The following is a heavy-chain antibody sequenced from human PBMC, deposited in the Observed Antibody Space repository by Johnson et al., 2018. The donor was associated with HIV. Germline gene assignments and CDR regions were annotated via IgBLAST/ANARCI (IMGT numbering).Heavy chain of an antibody. CDR3: VRASWFGAFDI. Sequence: EQLVESGGGVVQPGRSLRLSCAASGFTFSSYDMHWVRQPTGKGLEWVSSIDTTGDTYYPGSVRGRFTISRENAKNSLYLQMNNLRAGDSAVYYCVRASWFGAFDIWGQGTLVTVSS. J-gene: IGHJ3*02. V-gene: IGHV3-13*01. D-gene: IGHD3-10*01. CDR2: IDTTGDT. CDR1: GFTFSSYD.